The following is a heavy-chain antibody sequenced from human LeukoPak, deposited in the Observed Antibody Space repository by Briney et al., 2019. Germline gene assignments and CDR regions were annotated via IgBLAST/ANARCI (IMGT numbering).Heavy chain of an antibody. CDR3: ARGLRYFDWLPGGDAFDI. V-gene: IGHV4-30-4*08. D-gene: IGHD3-9*01. J-gene: IGHJ3*02. Sequence: LSETLSLTCTVSGGSISSGDYYWSWIRQPPGKGLEWIGYIYYSGSTYYNPSLKSRVTISVDTSKNQFSLKLSSVTAADTAVYYCARGLRYFDWLPGGDAFDIWGQGTMVTVSS. CDR1: GGSISSGDYY. CDR2: IYYSGST.